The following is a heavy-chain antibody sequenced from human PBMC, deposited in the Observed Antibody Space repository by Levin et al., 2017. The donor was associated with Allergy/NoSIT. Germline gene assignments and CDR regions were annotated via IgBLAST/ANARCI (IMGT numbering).Heavy chain of an antibody. CDR2: IDWDDDK. V-gene: IGHV2-70*11. CDR1: GFSLTTSAMC. J-gene: IGHJ4*02. Sequence: QTLSLPCTFSGFSLTTSAMCVSWIRQPPGKALEWLARIDWDDDKYYSTSLKTRLSISKDTSKNQVVLTMTNMDPVDTATYYCARSSPGGFSYGHHFDYWGQGTLVAVSS. CDR3: ARSSPGGFSYGHHFDY. D-gene: IGHD5-18*01.